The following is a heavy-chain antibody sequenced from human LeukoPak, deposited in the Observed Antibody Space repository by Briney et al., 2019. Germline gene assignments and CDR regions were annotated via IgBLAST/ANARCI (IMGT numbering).Heavy chain of an antibody. CDR3: TRDHCRGDNCPSFDY. J-gene: IGHJ4*02. D-gene: IGHD2-15*01. CDR2: IGAYNGDA. V-gene: IGHV1-18*04. CDR1: GYTFTSFG. Sequence: ASVKVSCKPSGYTFTSFGISWVRQAPGQGLEWMGWIGAYNGDANYAQKFQGRVTMTTDTSTSTAYMDLRSLRSDDTAVYYCTRDHCRGDNCPSFDYWGQGTLVTVSS.